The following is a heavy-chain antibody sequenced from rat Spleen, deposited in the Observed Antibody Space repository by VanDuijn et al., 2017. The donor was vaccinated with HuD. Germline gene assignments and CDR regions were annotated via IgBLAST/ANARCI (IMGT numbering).Heavy chain of an antibody. D-gene: IGHD1-7*01. J-gene: IGHJ2*01. CDR3: ARPSYGYPFAY. CDR2: ITYDGSST. V-gene: IGHV5-7*01. CDR1: GFTFSNYG. Sequence: EVQLVESGGGLVQPGRSMKLSCAASGFTFSNYGMAWVRQAPKKGLEWVAAITYDGSSTYYRDSMKGRFTISRDNAKSTLYLQMDSLRSEDTATYYCARPSYGYPFAYWGQGVMVTVSS.